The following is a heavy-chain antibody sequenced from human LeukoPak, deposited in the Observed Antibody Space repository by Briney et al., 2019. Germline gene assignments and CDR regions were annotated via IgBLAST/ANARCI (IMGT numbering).Heavy chain of an antibody. Sequence: PSETLSLTCAVYGGSFSGYYWSWIRQPPGKGLEWIGEINHSGSTNYNPSLKSRVTISEDTSKNQFYLKLSSVTAADTAVYYCARGRPSYDILTGYYLYYFDYWGQGTLVTVSS. D-gene: IGHD3-9*01. CDR1: GGSFSGYY. V-gene: IGHV4-34*01. CDR3: ARGRPSYDILTGYYLYYFDY. CDR2: INHSGST. J-gene: IGHJ4*02.